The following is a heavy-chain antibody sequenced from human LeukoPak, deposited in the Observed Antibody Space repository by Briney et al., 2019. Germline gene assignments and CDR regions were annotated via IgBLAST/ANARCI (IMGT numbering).Heavy chain of an antibody. J-gene: IGHJ4*02. Sequence: SETLSLNCSVYGGSFSGYYWSWLRQPPGKGLEWIGEINHSGSTNYNPSLKSRVTISVDTSKNQFSLKLSSVTAADTAVYYCARGGGYSYGYDFDYWGQGTLVTVSS. D-gene: IGHD5-18*01. CDR1: GGSFSGYY. V-gene: IGHV4-34*01. CDR2: INHSGST. CDR3: ARGGGYSYGYDFDY.